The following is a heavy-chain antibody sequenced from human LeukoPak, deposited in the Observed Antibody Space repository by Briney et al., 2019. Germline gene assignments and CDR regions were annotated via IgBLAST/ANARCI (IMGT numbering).Heavy chain of an antibody. Sequence: GGSLRLSCAASGFTFSSYWMSWVRQAPGKGLEWVSGISGSGGSTYYADSVKGRFTISRDNSKNTLYLQMNSLRAEDTAVYYCAKDRVRYCSSTSCLYFDYWGQGTLVTVTS. CDR1: GFTFSSYW. CDR3: AKDRVRYCSSTSCLYFDY. V-gene: IGHV3-23*01. J-gene: IGHJ4*02. D-gene: IGHD2-2*01. CDR2: ISGSGGST.